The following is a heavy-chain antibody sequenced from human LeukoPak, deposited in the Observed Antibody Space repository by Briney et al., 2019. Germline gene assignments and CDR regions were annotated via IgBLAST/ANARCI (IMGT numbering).Heavy chain of an antibody. V-gene: IGHV4-59*01. CDR1: GGSICSYY. D-gene: IGHD3-10*01. J-gene: IGHJ5*02. CDR3: ARMGSRFDP. Sequence: PSETLSLTCTVSGGSICSYYWSWIRQPPGKGLEWIGYIYYSGSTNYNPSLKSRVTISVDTSKNQFSLKLSSVTAADTAVYYCARMGSRFDPWGQGTLVTVSS. CDR2: IYYSGST.